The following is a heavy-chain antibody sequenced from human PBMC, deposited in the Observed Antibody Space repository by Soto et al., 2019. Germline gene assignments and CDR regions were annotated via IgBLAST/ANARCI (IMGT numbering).Heavy chain of an antibody. CDR2: ISAYNGNT. Sequence: ASVKVSCKASGYTFTSYGISWVRQAPGQGLEWMGWISAYNGNTNYAQKLQGRVTMTTDTSTSTAYMELRSLRSDDTAVYYCARDDCSGGSCYYYYFDYWGQGTLVTVSS. CDR1: GYTFTSYG. D-gene: IGHD2-15*01. J-gene: IGHJ4*02. V-gene: IGHV1-18*01. CDR3: ARDDCSGGSCYYYYFDY.